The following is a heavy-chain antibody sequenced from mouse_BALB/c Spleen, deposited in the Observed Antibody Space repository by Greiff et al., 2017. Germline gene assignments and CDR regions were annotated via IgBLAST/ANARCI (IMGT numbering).Heavy chain of an antibody. CDR2: ISSGGSYT. CDR3: ARREYGNFYYAMDY. Sequence: EVKLVESGGDLVKPGGSLKLSCAASGFTFSSYGMSWVRQTPDKRLEWVATISSGGSYTYYPDSVKGRFTISRDNAKNTLYLQMSSLKSEDTAMYYCARREYGNFYYAMDYWGQGTSVTVSS. V-gene: IGHV5-6*01. CDR1: GFTFSSYG. J-gene: IGHJ4*01. D-gene: IGHD2-10*02.